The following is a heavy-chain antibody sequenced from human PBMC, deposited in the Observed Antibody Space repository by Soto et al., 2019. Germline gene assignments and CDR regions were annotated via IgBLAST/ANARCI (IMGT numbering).Heavy chain of an antibody. V-gene: IGHV3-21*01. J-gene: IGHJ4*02. CDR2: ISSSSSYI. CDR3: ARGTYYYDSSGYYAY. CDR1: GFTFSSYS. Sequence: EVQLVESGGGLVKPGGSLRLSCTASGFTFSSYSMNWVRQAPGKGLAWGSSISSSSSYIYYADSVKGRFTISRDNAKNSLYLQMNSLRAEDTAVYYCARGTYYYDSSGYYAYWGQGTLVTVSS. D-gene: IGHD3-22*01.